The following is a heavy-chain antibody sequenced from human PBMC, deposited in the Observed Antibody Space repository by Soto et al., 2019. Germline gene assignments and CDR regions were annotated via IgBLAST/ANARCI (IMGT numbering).Heavy chain of an antibody. Sequence: QVQLVQSGAEVKKPGSSVKVSCKASGGTFSSYTISWVRQAPGQGLEWMGRIIPIPGIAHYAQKFQGRVTITADKSTSTAYMELSSLRSEDTAVYYCARDRYYDPTPDYWGQGTLVTVSS. CDR2: IIPIPGIA. D-gene: IGHD3-3*01. J-gene: IGHJ4*02. CDR3: ARDRYYDPTPDY. CDR1: GGTFSSYT. V-gene: IGHV1-69*08.